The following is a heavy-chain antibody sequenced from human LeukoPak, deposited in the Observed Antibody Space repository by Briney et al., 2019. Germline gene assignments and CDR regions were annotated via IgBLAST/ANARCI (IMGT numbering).Heavy chain of an antibody. V-gene: IGHV3-21*01. CDR3: ARDWGEYYFDY. J-gene: IGHJ4*02. Sequence: GGSLRLSCAASGFTFSSYSMNWLRQAPGRGLEWVSSISSSSSYIYYADSVKGRFTISRDNAKNSLYLQMNSLRAEDTAVYYCARDWGEYYFDYWGQGTLVTVSS. CDR1: GFTFSSYS. CDR2: ISSSSSYI. D-gene: IGHD3-16*01.